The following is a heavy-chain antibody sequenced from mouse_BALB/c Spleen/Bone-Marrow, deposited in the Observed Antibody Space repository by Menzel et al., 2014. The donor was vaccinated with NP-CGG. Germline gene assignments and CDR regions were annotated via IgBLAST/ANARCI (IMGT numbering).Heavy chain of an antibody. CDR1: GFDFXRYW. D-gene: IGHD1-2*01. V-gene: IGHV4-1*02. Sequence: SGGGLVQPGGSLKLTCAASGFDFXRYWMSWVRQAPGKGLEWIGEINPDSSTINYTPSLKDKFIISRDNAKNTLYLQMSKVRPEDTALYYCASLHYYGFFAYWGQGTLVTVSA. CDR3: ASLHYYGFFAY. CDR2: INPDSSTI. J-gene: IGHJ3*01.